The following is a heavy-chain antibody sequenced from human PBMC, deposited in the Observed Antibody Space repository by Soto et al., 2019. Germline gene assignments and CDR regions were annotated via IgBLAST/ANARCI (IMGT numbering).Heavy chain of an antibody. V-gene: IGHV3-48*01. CDR3: ARDGIWFGEFVFDY. Sequence: GGSLRLSCAASGFTFSSYSMNWVRQAPGKGLEWVSYISSSSSTIYYADSVKGRFTISRDNAKNSLYLQMNSLRAEDTAVYYCARDGIWFGEFVFDYWGQGTLVTVSS. CDR1: GFTFSSYS. D-gene: IGHD3-10*01. J-gene: IGHJ4*02. CDR2: ISSSSSTI.